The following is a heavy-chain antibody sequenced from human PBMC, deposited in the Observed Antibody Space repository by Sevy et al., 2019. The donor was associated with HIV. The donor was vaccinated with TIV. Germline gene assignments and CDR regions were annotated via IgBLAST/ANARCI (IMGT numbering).Heavy chain of an antibody. CDR2: ISYDGTIK. CDR3: AKEGYDILTGFEPGNFDS. V-gene: IGHV3-30*18. Sequence: GGSLRLSCAASGFTFGSYGMHWVRQAPGKGLEWVAVISYDGTIKSYADSVRGRFSIYRDNADSTLYLLMDSLRAEDTAVYYCAKEGYDILTGFEPGNFDSWGQGTLVTVS. D-gene: IGHD3-9*01. J-gene: IGHJ4*02. CDR1: GFTFGSYG.